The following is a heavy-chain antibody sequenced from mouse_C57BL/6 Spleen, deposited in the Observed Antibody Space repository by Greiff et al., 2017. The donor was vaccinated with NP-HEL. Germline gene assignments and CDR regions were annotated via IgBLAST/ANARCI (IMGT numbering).Heavy chain of an antibody. Sequence: VQLQQSGAELVKPGASVKLSCTASGFNIKDYYMHWVKQRTEQGLEWIGRIDPEDGETKYAPNFQGKATITADTSSNTAYLQLSSLTSADAAVYYCARTTAGWYFDVWGTGTSVTVSS. CDR1: GFNIKDYY. CDR3: ARTTAGWYFDV. CDR2: IDPEDGET. J-gene: IGHJ1*03. D-gene: IGHD1-2*01. V-gene: IGHV14-2*01.